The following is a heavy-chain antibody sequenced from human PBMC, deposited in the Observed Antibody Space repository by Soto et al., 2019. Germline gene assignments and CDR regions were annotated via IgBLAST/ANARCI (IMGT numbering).Heavy chain of an antibody. CDR3: AREEYSSSSSGYWFDP. V-gene: IGHV1-18*01. Sequence: ASVKVSCKASGYTFTSYGISWVRQAPGQGLEGMGWISAYNGNTNYAQKLQGRVTMTTDTSTNTAYMELRSLRSDDTAVYYCAREEYSSSSSGYWFDPWGQGTLVTVSS. CDR2: ISAYNGNT. CDR1: GYTFTSYG. J-gene: IGHJ5*02. D-gene: IGHD6-6*01.